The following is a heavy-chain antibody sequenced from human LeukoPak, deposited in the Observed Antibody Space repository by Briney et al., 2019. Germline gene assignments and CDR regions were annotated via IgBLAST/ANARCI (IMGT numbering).Heavy chain of an antibody. V-gene: IGHV3-23*01. J-gene: IGHJ4*02. D-gene: IGHD6-13*01. CDR3: AKRVHSSSWYAAFDY. Sequence: GGSLRLSCAASGFSFTDYVMTWVRQAPGKGLEWVSGISNKGGTTYYADSVKGRFTISRDNSKSTLYLQMNSLRAEDTAVYYCAKRVHSSSWYAAFDYWGQGTLVTVSP. CDR1: GFSFTDYV. CDR2: ISNKGGTT.